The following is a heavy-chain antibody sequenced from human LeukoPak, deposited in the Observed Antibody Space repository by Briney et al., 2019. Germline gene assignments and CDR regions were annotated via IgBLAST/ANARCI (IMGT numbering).Heavy chain of an antibody. J-gene: IGHJ6*03. CDR3: ARALIVVVPAASFYYMDV. Sequence: PSETLSLTCTVSGGSISRHYWSWIRQPPGKGLEWIGYIYYSGSTNYNPSLKSRVTISVDTSKNQFSLKLSSVTAADTAVYYCARALIVVVPAASFYYMDVWGKGSTVTVSS. V-gene: IGHV4-59*11. CDR2: IYYSGST. D-gene: IGHD2-2*01. CDR1: GGSISRHY.